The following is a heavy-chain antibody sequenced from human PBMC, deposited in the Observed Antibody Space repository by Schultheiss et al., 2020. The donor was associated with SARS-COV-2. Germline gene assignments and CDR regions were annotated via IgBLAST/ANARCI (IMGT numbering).Heavy chain of an antibody. V-gene: IGHV3-23*01. CDR2: ISGSGGRT. CDR3: ARVAGIQLWFFYFDY. Sequence: GGSLRLSCAASGFTFSSYAMSWVRQAPGKGLEWVSSISGSGGRTYYADSVKGRFTISRDNSKNTLYLQMNSLRAEDTAVYYCARVAGIQLWFFYFDYWGQGTLVTVSS. D-gene: IGHD5-18*01. CDR1: GFTFSSYA. J-gene: IGHJ4*02.